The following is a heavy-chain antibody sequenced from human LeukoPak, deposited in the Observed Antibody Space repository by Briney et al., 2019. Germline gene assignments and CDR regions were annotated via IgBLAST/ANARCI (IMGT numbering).Heavy chain of an antibody. CDR1: GGSISSSSYY. D-gene: IGHD4/OR15-4a*01. J-gene: IGHJ4*02. CDR2: IYYSGTT. V-gene: IGHV4-39*01. CDR3: ARSALLTTD. Sequence: PSETLSLTCTVSGGSISSSSYYWAWIRHPPEKGLEWIGNIYYSGTTYYNPSLKSRVTISVDTSKNQFSLKLSSVTAADTAVYYCARSALLTTDWGQGTLVTVSS.